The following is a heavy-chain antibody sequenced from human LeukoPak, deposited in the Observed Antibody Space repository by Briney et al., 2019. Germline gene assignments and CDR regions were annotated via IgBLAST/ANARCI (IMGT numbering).Heavy chain of an antibody. CDR3: SKTGGYTMEASDI. CDR1: GFTFSNYG. Sequence: GGSLRLSCAASGFTFSNYGMIWVRRAPGKGLEWVSGISSSGAGTYYADSVKGRFTISRDNSKNMVYLQMNSLRADDTAVYYLSKTGGYTMEASDIWGQGTMVTVSS. D-gene: IGHD3-16*02. J-gene: IGHJ3*02. V-gene: IGHV3-23*01. CDR2: ISSSGAGT.